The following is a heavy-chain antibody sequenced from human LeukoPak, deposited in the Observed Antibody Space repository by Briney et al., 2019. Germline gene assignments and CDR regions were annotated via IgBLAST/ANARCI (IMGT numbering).Heavy chain of an antibody. Sequence: AGESLKISCKGSGYSFTSYWIGWVRQMPGKGLEWMGIIYPGDSDTRYSPSFQGQVTISADKSISTAYPQWSSLKASDTAMYYCARLIVVATNWFDPWGQGTLVTVSS. CDR1: GYSFTSYW. J-gene: IGHJ5*02. CDR3: ARLIVVATNWFDP. D-gene: IGHD3-22*01. CDR2: IYPGDSDT. V-gene: IGHV5-51*01.